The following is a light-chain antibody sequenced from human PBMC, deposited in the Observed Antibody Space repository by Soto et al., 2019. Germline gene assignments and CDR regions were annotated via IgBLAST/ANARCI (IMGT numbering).Light chain of an antibody. J-gene: IGLJ2*01. V-gene: IGLV1-44*01. CDR2: SNN. CDR3: AAWDDRLNGYVV. CDR1: SSNIGSKT. Sequence: QSVLTQPPSASGTPGQRVTISCSGSSSNIGSKTVNWYQQLPGTAPKLLIYSNNQRPSGVPDRFSGSKSGTSASLAISGLQSEDEGDYYCAAWDDRLNGYVVFGGGTKLTVL.